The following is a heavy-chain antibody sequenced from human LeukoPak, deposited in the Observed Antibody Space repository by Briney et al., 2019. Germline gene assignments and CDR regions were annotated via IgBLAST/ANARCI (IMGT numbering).Heavy chain of an antibody. CDR3: AREDYYDSSGYYSEGAFDI. CDR1: GFTFSSYA. J-gene: IGHJ3*02. D-gene: IGHD3-22*01. CDR2: ISYDGSNK. V-gene: IGHV3-30-3*01. Sequence: PGGSLRLSCAASGFTFSSYAMHWVRQAPGKGLEWVSVISYDGSNKYYADSVKGRFTISRDNSKNTLYLQMNSLRAEDTAVYYCAREDYYDSSGYYSEGAFDIWGQGTMVTVSS.